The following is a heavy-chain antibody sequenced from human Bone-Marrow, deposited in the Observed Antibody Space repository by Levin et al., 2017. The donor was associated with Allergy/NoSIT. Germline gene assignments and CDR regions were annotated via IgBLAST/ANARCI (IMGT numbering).Heavy chain of an antibody. Sequence: RGESLKISCAASGFTFTNYGMHWVRQAPGKGLEWVATISYDGNYNYYADSVKGRFTMSRDNSKNTVYLQINTLRTEDTALYFCAKDTGNYYDTTGHFDYWGQGTLVTVSS. CDR3: AKDTGNYYDTTGHFDY. D-gene: IGHD3-22*01. CDR1: GFTFTNYG. V-gene: IGHV3-30*18. CDR2: ISYDGNYN. J-gene: IGHJ4*02.